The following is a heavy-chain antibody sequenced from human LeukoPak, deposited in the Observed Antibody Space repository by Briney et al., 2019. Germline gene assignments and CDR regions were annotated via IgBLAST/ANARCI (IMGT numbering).Heavy chain of an antibody. CDR3: ASGYSSDYGGNTY. Sequence: GGSLRLSCAASGFTFSTYWMHWVRQAPGKGLVWVSPIHSDGGSTSYADSVMGRFTISRDNAKDTLYLQMNSLRAEDTAVYYCASGYSSDYGGNTYWGQGTLVTVSS. V-gene: IGHV3-74*01. J-gene: IGHJ4*02. CDR1: GFTFSTYW. CDR2: IHSDGGST. D-gene: IGHD4-23*01.